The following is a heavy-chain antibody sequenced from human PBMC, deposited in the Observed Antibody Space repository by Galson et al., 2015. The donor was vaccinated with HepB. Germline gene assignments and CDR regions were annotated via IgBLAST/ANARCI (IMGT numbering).Heavy chain of an antibody. Sequence: SLRLSCAASGFIFTHYGMHWVRQAPGKGLEWAAVIWYDGSKKYYADSVKGRFTISRDNSKNTLYLQMNSLRAEDTAVYYCARGLIWSGPPYHYGLDVWGQETTVTVSS. CDR3: ARGLIWSGPPYHYGLDV. V-gene: IGHV3-33*01. D-gene: IGHD3-3*01. CDR1: GFIFTHYG. CDR2: IWYDGSKK. J-gene: IGHJ6*02.